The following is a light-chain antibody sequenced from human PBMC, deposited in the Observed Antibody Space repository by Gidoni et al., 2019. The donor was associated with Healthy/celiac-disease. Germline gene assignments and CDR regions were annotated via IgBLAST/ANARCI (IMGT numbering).Light chain of an antibody. CDR1: HSVSSY. CDR3: QQRSNWPPWT. Sequence: MVMKQSSATLSLSPGERATISCRASHSVSSYLAWYQQKPGQAPRLLIYVASNWATGLPARFSGSGSGTDFTLTISSLEPEDFAVYYCQQRSNWPPWTFXQXTKVEIK. J-gene: IGKJ1*01. CDR2: VAS. V-gene: IGKV3-11*01.